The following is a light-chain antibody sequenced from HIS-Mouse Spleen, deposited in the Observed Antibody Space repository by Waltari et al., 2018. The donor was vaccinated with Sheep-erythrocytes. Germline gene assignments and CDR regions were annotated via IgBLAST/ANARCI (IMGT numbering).Light chain of an antibody. J-gene: IGLJ3*02. CDR3: AAWDDSLNGPV. CDR1: SSHIRTNA. V-gene: IGLV1-36*01. Sequence: QSVLTQPPSVSEAPRQRVTIACSGSSSHIRTNAVHWYQQLPGKAPKLLIYYDDLLPSGVSDRFSGSKSGTSASLAISGLQSEDEADYYCAAWDDSLNGPVFGGGTKLTVL. CDR2: YDD.